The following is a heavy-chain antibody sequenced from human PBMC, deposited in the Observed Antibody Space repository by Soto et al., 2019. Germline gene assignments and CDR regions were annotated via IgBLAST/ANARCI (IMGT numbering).Heavy chain of an antibody. Sequence: SGPTLVNPTQTLTLTCTFSGFSLSTSGVGVGWIRQPPGKALEWLALIYWDDDKRYSPSLKSRLTITKDTSKNQVVLTMTNMDPVDTATYYCAHYRFLEWLYPRNWFDPWGQGTLVTVSS. CDR2: IYWDDDK. J-gene: IGHJ5*02. CDR1: GFSLSTSGVG. CDR3: AHYRFLEWLYPRNWFDP. D-gene: IGHD3-3*01. V-gene: IGHV2-5*02.